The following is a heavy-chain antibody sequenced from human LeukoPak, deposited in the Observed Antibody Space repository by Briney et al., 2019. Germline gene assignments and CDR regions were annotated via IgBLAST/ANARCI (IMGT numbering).Heavy chain of an antibody. CDR3: ARGAYCSTTSCYYFDY. V-gene: IGHV4-61*01. CDR1: GYSISSGYY. CDR2: IYYSGST. J-gene: IGHJ4*02. D-gene: IGHD2-2*01. Sequence: PSETLSLTCAVSGYSISSGYYWAWIRQPPGKGLEWIGYIYYSGSTNYNPSLKSRVTISLDTSKNQFSLKLNSVTAADTAVYYCARGAYCSTTSCYYFDYWGQGTLVTVSS.